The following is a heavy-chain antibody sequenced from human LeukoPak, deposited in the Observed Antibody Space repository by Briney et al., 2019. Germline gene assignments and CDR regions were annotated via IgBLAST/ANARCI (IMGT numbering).Heavy chain of an antibody. Sequence: PSETLSLTCAVYGGSFSGYYWSWIRQPPGKGLEWIGYIYYSGSTYYNPSLKSRVTISVDTSKNQFSLKLSSVTAADTAVYYCASMVRGVIPYNWFDPWGQGTLVTVSS. CDR3: ASMVRGVIPYNWFDP. J-gene: IGHJ5*02. CDR2: IYYSGST. V-gene: IGHV4-30-4*08. D-gene: IGHD3-10*01. CDR1: GGSFSGYY.